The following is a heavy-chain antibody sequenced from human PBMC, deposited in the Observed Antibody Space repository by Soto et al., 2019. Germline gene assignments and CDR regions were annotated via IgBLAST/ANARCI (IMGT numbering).Heavy chain of an antibody. Sequence: SETLSLTCTVSGGSISSSSYYWGWIRQPPGKGLEWIGSIYYSGSTYYNPSLKSRVTISVDTSKNQFSLKLSSVTAADTAVYYCARRRAVAHTNVFYIWGQGTMDPGS. CDR2: IYYSGST. V-gene: IGHV4-39*01. D-gene: IGHD6-19*01. J-gene: IGHJ3*02. CDR1: GGSISSSSYY. CDR3: ARRRAVAHTNVFYI.